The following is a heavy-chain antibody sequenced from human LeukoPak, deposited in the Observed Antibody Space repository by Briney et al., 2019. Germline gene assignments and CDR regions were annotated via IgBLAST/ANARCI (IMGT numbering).Heavy chain of an antibody. J-gene: IGHJ6*03. V-gene: IGHV3-7*01. CDR3: ARVGGDYSSSWCGDYYYYYMDV. Sequence: GGSLRLSCAASGFTFSSYWMSWVRQAPGKGLEWVANIKQDGSEKYYVDSVKGRFTISRDNAKNSLYLQMNSLRAEDTAVYYCARVGGDYSSSWCGDYYYYYMDVWGKGTTVTVSS. CDR1: GFTFSSYW. D-gene: IGHD6-13*01. CDR2: IKQDGSEK.